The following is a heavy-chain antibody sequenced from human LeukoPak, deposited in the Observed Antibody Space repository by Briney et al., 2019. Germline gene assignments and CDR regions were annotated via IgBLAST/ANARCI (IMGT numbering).Heavy chain of an antibody. V-gene: IGHV3-30-3*01. CDR1: GFTFSSYA. J-gene: IGHJ3*02. CDR3: ARVTGSSWSGDDAFDI. Sequence: GGSLRLSCAASGFTFSSYAMHWVSQAPGKGLEWVAVISYDGSNKYYADSVKGRFTISRDNSKNTLYLQMNSLRAEDTAVYYCARVTGSSWSGDDAFDIWGQGTMVTVSS. D-gene: IGHD6-13*01. CDR2: ISYDGSNK.